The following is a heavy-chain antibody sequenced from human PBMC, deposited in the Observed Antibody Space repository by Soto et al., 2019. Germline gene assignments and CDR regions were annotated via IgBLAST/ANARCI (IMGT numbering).Heavy chain of an antibody. V-gene: IGHV4-39*01. J-gene: IGHJ4*02. CDR3: ARYVYSHGLDY. Sequence: PSETLSLTCTVSGGYISSSSYYWGWIRQPPGKGLEWIGSIYYSGSTYYNPSLKSRVTISVDTSKNQFSLKLSSVTAADTAVYYCARYVYSHGLDYWGQGTLVTVSS. CDR2: IYYSGST. CDR1: GGYISSSSYY. D-gene: IGHD5-18*01.